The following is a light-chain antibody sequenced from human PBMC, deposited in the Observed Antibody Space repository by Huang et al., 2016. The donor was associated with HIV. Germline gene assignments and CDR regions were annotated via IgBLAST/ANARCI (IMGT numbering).Light chain of an antibody. CDR2: GAS. CDR1: QSVGTN. V-gene: IGKV3D-15*01. CDR3: QQYNKWPPA. J-gene: IGKJ2*01. Sequence: EILMMQSPATLSVSSGGNATLSCRASQSVGTNLAWYQQRLGQAPSLLLNGASTRATGTPARFSGSGSGTEFTLTISGLQPEDFAIYICQQYNKWPPAFGQGTKLEIK.